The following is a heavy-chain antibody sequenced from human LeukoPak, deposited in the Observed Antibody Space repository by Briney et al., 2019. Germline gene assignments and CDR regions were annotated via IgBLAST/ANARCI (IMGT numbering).Heavy chain of an antibody. D-gene: IGHD1-1*01. CDR1: GDTVSSNSGA. J-gene: IGHJ4*02. Sequence: SQTLSLTCALSGDTVSSNSGAWHWIRQSPSRGLEWLGRTYYRSKWYNDYAESVKSRITINPDTSRNQFSLQLNSVTPEDTAMYYCARRRTTGDFDYWGQGTLVTVSS. V-gene: IGHV6-1*01. CDR3: ARRRTTGDFDY. CDR2: TYYRSKWYN.